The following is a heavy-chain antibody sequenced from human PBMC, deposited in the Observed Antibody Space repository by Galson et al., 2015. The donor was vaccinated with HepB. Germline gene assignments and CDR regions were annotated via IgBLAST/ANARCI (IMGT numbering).Heavy chain of an antibody. V-gene: IGHV3-48*04. CDR1: TFIFSTYS. CDR2: ISSGSTTI. CDR3: ARDPSSDWYVDY. Sequence: SLRLSCAASTFIFSTYSMNWVRQAPGKGLEWISYISSGSTTIHYADSVKGRFTISRDNAKNSLYLQMNSLRAEDTAVYYCARDPSSDWYVDYWGQGTLVTVSS. D-gene: IGHD6-19*01. J-gene: IGHJ4*02.